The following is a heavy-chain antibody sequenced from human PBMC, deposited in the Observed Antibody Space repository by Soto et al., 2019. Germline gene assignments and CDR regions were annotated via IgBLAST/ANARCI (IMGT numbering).Heavy chain of an antibody. CDR3: ARDKGGGISALYSQIQFDA. J-gene: IGHJ5*02. CDR1: GFNFRSYW. D-gene: IGHD2-21*01. Sequence: GSLRLSCAASGFNFRSYWMHWVRQVPGKGLEWVSRISYDGSSRSYADSVKGRFTVSRDNAENTLHLQMDSLRAEDTAVYYCARDKGGGISALYSQIQFDAWGQGA. CDR2: ISYDGSSR. V-gene: IGHV3-74*01.